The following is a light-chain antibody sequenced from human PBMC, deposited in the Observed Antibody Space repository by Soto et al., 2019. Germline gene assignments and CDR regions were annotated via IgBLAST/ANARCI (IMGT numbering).Light chain of an antibody. Sequence: QSALTQPPSASGSPGQSVTISCTGSSCNVGGYNYVSWYQQHPGKAPKLMIYDVSKRPSGVPDRFSGSKSGNTASLTVSGLQAEDEADYYCSSYAGSNNPVLFGGGTKLTVL. CDR2: DVS. J-gene: IGLJ2*01. CDR3: SSYAGSNNPVL. V-gene: IGLV2-8*01. CDR1: SCNVGGYNY.